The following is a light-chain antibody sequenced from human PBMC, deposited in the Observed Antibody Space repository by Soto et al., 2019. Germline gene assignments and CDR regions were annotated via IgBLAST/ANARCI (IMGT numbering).Light chain of an antibody. J-gene: IGKJ4*01. Sequence: DLQMTQSPSSVSASIGDRVTITCRASQDINIALAWFQQKPGEAPRLLIYTASSLHSGVPSRFSGSGSGTDFTLTITSLQPEDFATYYCKQGNSFPLTFGEGTKVEIK. CDR2: TAS. CDR1: QDINIA. V-gene: IGKV1-12*01. CDR3: KQGNSFPLT.